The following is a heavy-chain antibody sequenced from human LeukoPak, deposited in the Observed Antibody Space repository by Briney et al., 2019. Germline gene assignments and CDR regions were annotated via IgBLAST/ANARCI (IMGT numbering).Heavy chain of an antibody. V-gene: IGHV4-34*01. J-gene: IGHJ2*01. CDR3: ARGVGFRSRIAVAGPKYFDL. D-gene: IGHD6-19*01. Sequence: SETLSLTCAVYGGSFSGYYWSWIRQPPGKGLEWIGEINHSGSTNYNPSLKSRVTISVDTSKNQFSLKLSSVTAADTAVYYCARGVGFRSRIAVAGPKYFDLWGRGTLVTVFS. CDR2: INHSGST. CDR1: GGSFSGYY.